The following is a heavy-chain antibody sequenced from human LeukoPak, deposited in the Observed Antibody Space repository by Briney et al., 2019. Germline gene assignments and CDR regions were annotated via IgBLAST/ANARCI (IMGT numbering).Heavy chain of an antibody. Sequence: PGGSLRLSCAASGFTFSTYSMNWVRQAPGKGLEWVSSISSTSSYIYYADSVKGRFTISRDNAKNSLYLQMNSLRAEDTAVYYCARDPPYCSSTSCYIDSWGQGTLVTVSS. V-gene: IGHV3-21*01. CDR1: GFTFSTYS. CDR2: ISSTSSYI. D-gene: IGHD2-2*02. CDR3: ARDPPYCSSTSCYIDS. J-gene: IGHJ4*02.